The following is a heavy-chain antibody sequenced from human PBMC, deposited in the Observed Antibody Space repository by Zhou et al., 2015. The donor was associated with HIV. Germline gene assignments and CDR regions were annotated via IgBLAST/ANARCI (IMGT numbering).Heavy chain of an antibody. CDR3: ANAIRGAQTGPFDP. V-gene: IGHV1-2*02. CDR1: GYTFTGFSGYY. CDR2: INPNSGGT. D-gene: IGHD3-10*01. J-gene: IGHJ5*02. Sequence: QGQLAQSGTEVKTPGASVKVSCKASGYTFTGFSGYYMHWVRQAPGQGLEWMGWINPNSGGTNYAQKFQGRVTMTRDTSISTAYVELSRLTSDDTAMYYCANAIRGAQTGPFDPWGQGTLVTVSS.